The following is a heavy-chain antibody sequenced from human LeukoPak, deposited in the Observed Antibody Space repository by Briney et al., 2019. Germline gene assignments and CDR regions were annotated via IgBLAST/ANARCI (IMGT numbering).Heavy chain of an antibody. CDR3: ARNDYGDYVPLDYYYYYMDV. D-gene: IGHD4-17*01. J-gene: IGHJ6*03. Sequence: SETLSLTCTVSGGSISSYYWSWIRQPPGKGLEWIGYIYYSESTNYNPSLKSRVTISVDTSKNQFSLKLSSVTAADTAVYYCARNDYGDYVPLDYYYYYMDVWGKGTTVTVSS. CDR1: GGSISSYY. CDR2: IYYSEST. V-gene: IGHV4-59*08.